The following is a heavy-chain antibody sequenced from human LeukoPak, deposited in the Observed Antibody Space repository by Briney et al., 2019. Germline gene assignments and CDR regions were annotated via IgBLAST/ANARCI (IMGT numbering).Heavy chain of an antibody. CDR2: INPSGGST. Sequence: ASVKVSCKASGYNFTGNYMHWVRQAPGQGLEWMGIINPSGGSTSYAQKFQGRVTMTRDTSTSTVYMELSSLRSEDTAVYYCARDRGAYSGYDYNWFDPWGQGTLVTVSS. J-gene: IGHJ5*02. CDR3: ARDRGAYSGYDYNWFDP. D-gene: IGHD5-12*01. CDR1: GYNFTGNY. V-gene: IGHV1-46*01.